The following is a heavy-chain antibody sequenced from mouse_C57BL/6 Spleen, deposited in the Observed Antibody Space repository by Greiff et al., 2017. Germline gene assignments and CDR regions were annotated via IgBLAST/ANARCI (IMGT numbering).Heavy chain of an antibody. CDR3: ARGATVVNY. CDR1: GYTFTDYN. Sequence: VQLQQSGPELVKPGASVKMSCKASGYTFTDYNMHWVKQSHGKSLEWIGYINPNYGGTSYNQKFKGKATLTVNKSSSTAYMELRGLTSEDSAVYYCARGATVVNYWGQGTTLTVSS. V-gene: IGHV1-22*01. J-gene: IGHJ2*01. D-gene: IGHD1-1*01. CDR2: INPNYGGT.